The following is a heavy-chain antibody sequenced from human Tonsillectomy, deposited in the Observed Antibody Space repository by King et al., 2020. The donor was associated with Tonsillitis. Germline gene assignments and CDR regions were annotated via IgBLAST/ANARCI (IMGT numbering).Heavy chain of an antibody. J-gene: IGHJ4*02. CDR1: GFTFNSYW. CDR2: IKEDGSET. D-gene: IGHD2/OR15-2a*01. Sequence: EVQLVESGGGLVQPGGFLRLSCAASGFTFNSYWMNWFRQAPGKGLEWVANIKEDGSETYYVGSVRGRFTISRDNANNSLSLQMNSLRAEDTAVYYCVRGTTIPGTDYWGQGTLVIVSS. CDR3: VRGTTIPGTDY. V-gene: IGHV3-7*01.